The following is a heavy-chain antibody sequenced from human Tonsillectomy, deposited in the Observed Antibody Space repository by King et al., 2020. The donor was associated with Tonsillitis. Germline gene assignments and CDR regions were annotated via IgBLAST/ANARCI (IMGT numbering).Heavy chain of an antibody. Sequence: VQLVESGAEVKKPGESLKISCKGSRYSFTTYWIAWVRQMPGKGLEWMGIIYPGDSDTRYSPSFQGHVTISADKSITTAYLQWSSLKASDTAIYYCARHSGGLLQSPDWGDAFYIWGQGTMVTVSA. CDR2: IYPGDSDT. J-gene: IGHJ3*02. CDR3: ARHSGGLLQSPDWGDAFYI. CDR1: RYSFTTYW. V-gene: IGHV5-51*01. D-gene: IGHD5-24*01.